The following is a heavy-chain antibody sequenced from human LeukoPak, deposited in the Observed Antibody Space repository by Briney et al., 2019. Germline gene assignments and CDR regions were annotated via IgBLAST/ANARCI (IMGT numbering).Heavy chain of an antibody. D-gene: IGHD3-10*01. V-gene: IGHV4-34*01. CDR2: INHSGST. Sequence: SETLSLTCAVYGGSFSGYYWSWIRQPPGKGLEWIGEINHSGSTNYNPSLKSRVTISVDTSKNQFSLKLSSVTAADTAVYYCARRFGGTYYYGSGSYLSRWFDPWGQGTLVTVSS. J-gene: IGHJ5*02. CDR1: GGSFSGYY. CDR3: ARRFGGTYYYGSGSYLSRWFDP.